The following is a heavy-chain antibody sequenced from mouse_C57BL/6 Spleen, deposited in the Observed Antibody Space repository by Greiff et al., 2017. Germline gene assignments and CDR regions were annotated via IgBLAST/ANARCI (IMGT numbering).Heavy chain of an antibody. Sequence: QVQLQQSGAELVKPGASVKMSCKASGYTFTSYWITWVKQRPGQGLEWIGDIYPGSGSTNYNEKFKSKATLTVDTSSSTAYMQLSSLTSEDSAVYYCARRGIYGNAYAMDYWGQGTSVTVSS. CDR3: ARRGIYGNAYAMDY. D-gene: IGHD2-1*01. V-gene: IGHV1-55*01. CDR2: IYPGSGST. CDR1: GYTFTSYW. J-gene: IGHJ4*01.